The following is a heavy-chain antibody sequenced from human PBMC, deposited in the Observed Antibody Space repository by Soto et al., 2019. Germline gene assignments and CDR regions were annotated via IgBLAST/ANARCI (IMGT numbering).Heavy chain of an antibody. CDR3: ARDKGASYSSSWYYFDY. CDR2: ISSSSSYI. CDR1: GFTFSSYS. J-gene: IGHJ4*02. Sequence: GGSLRLSCAASGFTFSSYSMNWVRQAPGKGLEWVSSISSSSSYIYYADSVKGRFTISRDNAKNSLYLQMNSLRAEDTAVYYCARDKGASYSSSWYYFDYWGQGTLVTVSS. V-gene: IGHV3-21*01. D-gene: IGHD6-13*01.